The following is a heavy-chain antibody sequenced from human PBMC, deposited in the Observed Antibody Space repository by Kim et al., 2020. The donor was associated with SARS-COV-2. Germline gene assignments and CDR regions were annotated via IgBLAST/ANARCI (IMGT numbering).Heavy chain of an antibody. V-gene: IGHV3-66*01. CDR3: ARGLVGSTTSFDS. CDR1: GFTVINSY. D-gene: IGHD1-26*01. Sequence: GGSLRLSCAASGFTVINSYMTWVRQAPGKGLEWVSTIYTSGATYYADSVRGRFTVSRDSSKNALFLQMTTLRAEDTAVYFCARGLVGSTTSFDSWGQGT. CDR2: IYTSGAT. J-gene: IGHJ4*02.